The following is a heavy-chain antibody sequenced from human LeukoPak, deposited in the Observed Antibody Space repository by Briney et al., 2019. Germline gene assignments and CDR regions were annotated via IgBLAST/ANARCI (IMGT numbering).Heavy chain of an antibody. V-gene: IGHV1-46*01. CDR3: ARDSRITIFGVASNWFDP. CDR1: GYTFTSYY. D-gene: IGHD3-3*01. CDR2: INPSGGST. Sequence: GASVKVYCKASGYTFTSYYMHWVRQAPGQGLEWMGIINPSGGSTSYAQKLQGRVTMTTDTSTSTAYMELRSLRSDDTAVYYCARDSRITIFGVASNWFDPWGQGTLVTVSS. J-gene: IGHJ5*02.